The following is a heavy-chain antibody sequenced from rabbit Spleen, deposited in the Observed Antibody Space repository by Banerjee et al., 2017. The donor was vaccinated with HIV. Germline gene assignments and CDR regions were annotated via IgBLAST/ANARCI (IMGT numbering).Heavy chain of an antibody. CDR1: GVSFSGSSY. Sequence: QSLEESGGDLVKPGASLTLTCTASGVSFSGSSYMCWVRQAPGKGLEWIACIEGGSGATYYATWAKGRFTISKTSSTTVALQMTGLTAADTATYFCARDTSSSFSSYGMDLWGPGTLVTVS. V-gene: IGHV1S40*01. CDR2: IEGGSGAT. D-gene: IGHD1-1*01. CDR3: ARDTSSSFSSYGMDL. J-gene: IGHJ6*01.